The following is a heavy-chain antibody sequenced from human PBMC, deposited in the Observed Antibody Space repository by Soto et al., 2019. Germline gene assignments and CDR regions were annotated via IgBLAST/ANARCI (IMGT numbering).Heavy chain of an antibody. D-gene: IGHD3-22*01. J-gene: IGHJ4*02. V-gene: IGHV3-33*01. CDR2: IWYDGNSK. CDR3: ARENYYDTSGLDY. Sequence: GGSLRLSCAASGFTFTSYGMHWVRQAPGKGLEWVAGIWYDGNSKYYEDSVKGRFTISRDNSKNTLYLEMNSLRGDDTAVYYCARENYYDTSGLDYWAQGTLVTVSS. CDR1: GFTFTSYG.